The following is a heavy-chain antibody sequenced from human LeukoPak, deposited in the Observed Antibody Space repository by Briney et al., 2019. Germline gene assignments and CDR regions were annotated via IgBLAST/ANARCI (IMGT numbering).Heavy chain of an antibody. CDR1: GGSISRYY. D-gene: IGHD5-12*01. V-gene: IGHV4-59*01. CDR3: ARGFDSKSTYFDY. Sequence: SETLSLTCTVSGGSISRYYWSWIRQPPGKGLEWIGYIYYSVSTNYNPSLKSRVTISVDTSKNQFSLRLTSVSAADTAVYYCARGFDSKSTYFDYWGQGTLLTVSS. CDR2: IYYSVST. J-gene: IGHJ4*02.